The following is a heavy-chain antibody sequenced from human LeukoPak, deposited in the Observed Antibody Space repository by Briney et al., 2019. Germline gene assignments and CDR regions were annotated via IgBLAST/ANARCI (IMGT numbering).Heavy chain of an antibody. D-gene: IGHD3-10*01. V-gene: IGHV4-34*01. J-gene: IGHJ4*02. Sequence: SETLSLTCAVYGGSFSGYYWSWTRQPPGKGLEWIGEINHSGSTNYNPSLKSRVTISVDTSKNQFSLKLSSVTAADTAVYYCATLRGAYPHDYWGQGTLVTVSS. CDR1: GGSFSGYY. CDR2: INHSGST. CDR3: ATLRGAYPHDY.